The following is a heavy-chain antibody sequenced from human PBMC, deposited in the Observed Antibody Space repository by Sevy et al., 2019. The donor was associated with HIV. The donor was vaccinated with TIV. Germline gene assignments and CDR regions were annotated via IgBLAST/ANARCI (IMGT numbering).Heavy chain of an antibody. CDR2: INHSGST. V-gene: IGHV4-34*01. J-gene: IGHJ6*02. CDR1: GGSFSGYY. CDR3: ARGPGVVVVAATPNYYGMDV. Sequence: SETLSLTCAVYGGSFSGYYWSWIRQPPGKGLEWIGEINHSGSTNYNPSLKSRVTISVDTSKNQFSLMLSSVTAADTAVYYCARGPGVVVVAATPNYYGMDVWGQGTTVTVSS. D-gene: IGHD2-15*01.